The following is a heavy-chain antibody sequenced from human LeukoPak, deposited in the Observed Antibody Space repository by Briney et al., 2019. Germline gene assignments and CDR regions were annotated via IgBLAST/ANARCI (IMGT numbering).Heavy chain of an antibody. Sequence: SETLSLTCTVSGGSISISSYHWGWIRQPPGKGLEWTGYIYYSGSTNYNPSLKSRVTISVDTSKNQFSLKLSSVTAADTAIYYCARAVSGRFDYWGQGTLVTVSS. V-gene: IGHV4-61*05. D-gene: IGHD6-19*01. CDR2: IYYSGST. CDR1: GGSISISSYH. J-gene: IGHJ4*02. CDR3: ARAVSGRFDY.